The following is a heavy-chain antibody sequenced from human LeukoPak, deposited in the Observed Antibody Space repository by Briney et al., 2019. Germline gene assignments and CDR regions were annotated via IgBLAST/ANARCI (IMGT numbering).Heavy chain of an antibody. V-gene: IGHV3-30*18. CDR1: GFTFSTYG. D-gene: IGHD3-22*01. Sequence: GGSLRLSCAASGFTFSTYGMHWVRQAPGTGLEWVAAIAYDGSYKYYADSVKGRFTISRDNSKNTLYLQMNSLRAEDTAAYFCAKYYYDSSGYSALGSWGQGTLVTVSS. CDR2: IAYDGSYK. CDR3: AKYYYDSSGYSALGS. J-gene: IGHJ5*01.